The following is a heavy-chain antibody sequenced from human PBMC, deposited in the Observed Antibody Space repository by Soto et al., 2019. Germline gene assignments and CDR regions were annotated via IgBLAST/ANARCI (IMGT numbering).Heavy chain of an antibody. J-gene: IGHJ4*02. Sequence: QVQLVESGGGVVQPGRSLRLSCAASGFTFSSYGMHWVRQAPGKGLEWVAVISYDGSNKYYADSVKGRFTISRDNSKNTRYLQMNSLGAEDTAVYCCALYPDGDPAAVAYWGRGSLVTVSS. CDR2: ISYDGSNK. D-gene: IGHD4-17*01. CDR3: ALYPDGDPAAVAY. CDR1: GFTFSSYG. V-gene: IGHV3-30*03.